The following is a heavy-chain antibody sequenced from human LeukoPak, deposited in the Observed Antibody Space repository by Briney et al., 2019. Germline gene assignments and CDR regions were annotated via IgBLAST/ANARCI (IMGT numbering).Heavy chain of an antibody. D-gene: IGHD3-10*01. Sequence: PSETLSLTCTVSGDSISSHYLGWIRQPAGKGLEWIGITSGTGNYNPSLKSRVSMSVDTSRNLVSLTLTSVTAADTAVYYCARRYYYNDGGLYFGPEAFDIWGQGTRVTVSS. CDR2: TSGTG. CDR1: GDSISSHY. V-gene: IGHV4-4*07. CDR3: ARRYYYNDGGLYFGPEAFDI. J-gene: IGHJ3*02.